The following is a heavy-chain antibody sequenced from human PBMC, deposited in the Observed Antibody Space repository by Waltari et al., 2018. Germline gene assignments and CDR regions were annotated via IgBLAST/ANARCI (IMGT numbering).Heavy chain of an antibody. CDR2: IIPIFGTA. D-gene: IGHD6-13*01. J-gene: IGHJ6*02. Sequence: QVQLVQSGAEVKKPGSSVKVSCKASGGTFSSYAISWVRQAPGQGLEWMGGIIPIFGTANYAQKFQGRVTITADESTSTAYMELSSLRSEDTAVYYCARPGPRPGIAAAPYGMDVWGQGTTVTVSS. CDR1: GGTFSSYA. CDR3: ARPGPRPGIAAAPYGMDV. V-gene: IGHV1-69*13.